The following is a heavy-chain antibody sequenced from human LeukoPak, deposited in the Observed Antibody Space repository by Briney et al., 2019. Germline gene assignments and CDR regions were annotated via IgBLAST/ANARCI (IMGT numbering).Heavy chain of an antibody. CDR1: GYSFTSYW. Sequence: GESLKISCKGSGYSFTSYWIGWVRQMPGKGLDWMGIIYPSDSDVRYSPSFQGQDTISADKSISTAYLQWNSLRASDTAMYYCARHGDVDYWGQGTLVTVSS. J-gene: IGHJ4*02. CDR3: ARHGDVDY. V-gene: IGHV5-51*01. D-gene: IGHD7-27*01. CDR2: IYPSDSDV.